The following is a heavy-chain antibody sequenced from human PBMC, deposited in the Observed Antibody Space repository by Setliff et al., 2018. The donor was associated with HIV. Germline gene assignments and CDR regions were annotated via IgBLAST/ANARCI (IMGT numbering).Heavy chain of an antibody. Sequence: SETLSLTCAVYGGSFSGYYWSWVRQPPGKGLEWIGEIHHSGSTNNNPSLKSRVTISLAASKNQFSLNLFSVTAADTAVYYCARPRRVRSRAWYWFDIWGQGTLVTVSS. CDR1: GGSFSGYY. D-gene: IGHD6-19*01. CDR3: ARPRRVRSRAWYWFDI. CDR2: IHHSGST. J-gene: IGHJ5*02. V-gene: IGHV4-34*01.